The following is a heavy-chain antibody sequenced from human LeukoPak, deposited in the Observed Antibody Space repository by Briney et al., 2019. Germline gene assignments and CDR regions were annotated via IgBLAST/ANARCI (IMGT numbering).Heavy chain of an antibody. J-gene: IGHJ4*02. Sequence: SETLSLTCTVSGGSISSGGYYWSWIRQHPGKGLEWIGYIYYSGSTYYNPSLKSRVTISVDTSKNQFSLKLSSVSAADTAVYYCARGLEYCSSTSCYPLFDYWGQGTLVTVSS. CDR2: IYYSGST. V-gene: IGHV4-31*03. CDR1: GGSISSGGYY. D-gene: IGHD2-2*01. CDR3: ARGLEYCSSTSCYPLFDY.